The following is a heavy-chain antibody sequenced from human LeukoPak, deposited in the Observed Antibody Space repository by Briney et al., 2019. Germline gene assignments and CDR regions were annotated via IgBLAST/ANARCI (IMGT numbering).Heavy chain of an antibody. CDR1: HGSVSSYY. J-gene: IGHJ5*02. D-gene: IGHD5-18*01. V-gene: IGHV4-59*08. CDR3: ARLSFGFSYGYNWFDP. Sequence: PSETLSLTCIATHGSVSSYYWSWIRQPPGKGLEWISHIYYSGSTNYTPYLKSRVTISIDTSSNQFSLDLSYVTAADTAVYYCARLSFGFSYGYNWFDPWGQGTLVTVSS. CDR2: IYYSGST.